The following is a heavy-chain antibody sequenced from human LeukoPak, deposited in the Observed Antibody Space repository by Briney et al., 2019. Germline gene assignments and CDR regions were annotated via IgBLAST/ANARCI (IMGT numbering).Heavy chain of an antibody. D-gene: IGHD3-22*01. V-gene: IGHV3-11*01. CDR1: GFTFSDYY. CDR2: ISSSGSTI. Sequence: GGSVRLSCAASGFTFSDYYMSWIRQAPGKGLEWVSYISSSGSTIYYADSVKGRFTISRDNAKNSLYLQMNSLRAEHTAVYYCAKSNGYGLIDIWGQGTMVTVSS. CDR3: AKSNGYGLIDI. J-gene: IGHJ3*02.